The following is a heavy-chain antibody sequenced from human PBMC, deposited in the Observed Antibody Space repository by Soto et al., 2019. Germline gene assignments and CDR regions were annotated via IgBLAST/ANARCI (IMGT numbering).Heavy chain of an antibody. CDR2: ISGSGGTT. J-gene: IGHJ4*02. CDR3: AKDRVVVIAATKSYFDY. V-gene: IGHV3-23*01. Sequence: EVQLLESGGDLVQPGGSLRLSCAASGFTFSSYAMSWVRQAPGKGLEWVSSISGSGGTTFYADSVKGRFTISRDNSKNTLYLQMNSMGAEDTAVYYCAKDRVVVIAATKSYFDYWGQGTLVTVSS. D-gene: IGHD2-15*01. CDR1: GFTFSSYA.